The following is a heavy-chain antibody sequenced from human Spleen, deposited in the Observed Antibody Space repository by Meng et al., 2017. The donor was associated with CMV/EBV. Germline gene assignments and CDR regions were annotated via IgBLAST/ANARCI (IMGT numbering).Heavy chain of an antibody. CDR3: AKAVSIAVAGIGHYYYYGMDV. CDR2: ISGSGGST. V-gene: IGHV3-23*01. J-gene: IGHJ6*02. CDR1: GFNFEDYG. Sequence: GGSLRLSCAASGFNFEDYGMSWVRQAPGKGLEWVSAISGSGGSTYYADSVKGRFTISRDNSKNTLYLQMNSLRAEDTAVYYCAKAVSIAVAGIGHYYYYGMDVWGQGTTVTVSS. D-gene: IGHD6-19*01.